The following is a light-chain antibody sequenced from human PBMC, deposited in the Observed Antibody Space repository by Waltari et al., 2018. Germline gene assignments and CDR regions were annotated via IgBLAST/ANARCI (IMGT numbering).Light chain of an antibody. CDR2: GKN. V-gene: IGLV1-40*01. CDR1: SSHIGAGHD. CDR3: QSFDIRLSGGVV. J-gene: IGLJ3*02. Sequence: QSVLTQPPSMSGAPGQRVTISCTGSSSHIGAGHDVHWYQVFPGTAPKLLIYGKNNRPSGVPYRFSGSKSDTSASLAIGGLQAEDEADYYCQSFDIRLSGGVVFGGGTKVTVL.